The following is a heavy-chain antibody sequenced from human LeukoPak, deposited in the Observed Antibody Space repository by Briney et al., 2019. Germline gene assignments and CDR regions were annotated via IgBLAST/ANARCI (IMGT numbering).Heavy chain of an antibody. Sequence: SETLSLTCTVSGGSISSSSYYWGWIRQPPGKGLEWIGSIYYSGSTYYNPSLKSRVTISVDTSKNQFSLKLSSVSAADTAVYYCARLGRSGSCDYWGQGTLVTVSS. CDR2: IYYSGST. CDR3: ARLGRSGSCDY. V-gene: IGHV4-39*01. D-gene: IGHD1-26*01. CDR1: GGSISSSSYY. J-gene: IGHJ4*02.